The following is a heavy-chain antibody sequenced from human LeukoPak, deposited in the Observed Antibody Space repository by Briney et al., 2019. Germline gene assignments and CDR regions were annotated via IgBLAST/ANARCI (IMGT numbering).Heavy chain of an antibody. J-gene: IGHJ3*02. D-gene: IGHD5/OR15-5a*01. CDR1: GYSISSGYY. V-gene: IGHV4-38-2*02. Sequence: SETLSLTCTVSGYSISSGYYWGWIRQPPGKGLKWIGSIYHSGSTYYNPSLKSRVTISVDTSKNQFSLKLSSVTAADTAVYYCARDSKSTADAFDIWGQGTMVTVSS. CDR2: IYHSGST. CDR3: ARDSKSTADAFDI.